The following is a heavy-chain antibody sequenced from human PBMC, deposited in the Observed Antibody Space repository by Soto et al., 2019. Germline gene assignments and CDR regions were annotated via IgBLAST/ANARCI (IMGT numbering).Heavy chain of an antibody. CDR3: ARSSSIAARRPSYYYYGMDV. V-gene: IGHV4-34*01. J-gene: IGHJ6*02. Sequence: SETLSLTCAVYGGSFSGYYWSWIRQPPGKGLEWIGEINHSGSTNYNPSLKSRVTISVDTSKNQFSLKLGSVTAADTAVYYCARSSSIAARRPSYYYYGMDVWGQGTTVTVSS. CDR1: GGSFSGYY. D-gene: IGHD6-6*01. CDR2: INHSGST.